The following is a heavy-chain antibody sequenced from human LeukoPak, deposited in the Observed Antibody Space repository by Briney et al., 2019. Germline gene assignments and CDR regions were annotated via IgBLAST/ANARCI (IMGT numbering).Heavy chain of an antibody. Sequence: GGSLRLSCAASGFTFSTYDMHWVRQAPGQGLVWVSRINADGSSITYADSVKGRFTISRDNAKNTVYLQMNSLRAEDTAIYYCTRDYSGSLEYWGQGTLVSVSS. CDR3: TRDYSGSLEY. CDR1: GFTFSTYD. D-gene: IGHD2-15*01. V-gene: IGHV3-74*01. J-gene: IGHJ4*02. CDR2: INADGSSI.